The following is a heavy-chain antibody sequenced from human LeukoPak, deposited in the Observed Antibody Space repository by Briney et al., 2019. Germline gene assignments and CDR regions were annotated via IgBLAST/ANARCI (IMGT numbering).Heavy chain of an antibody. D-gene: IGHD4-11*01. CDR2: INQDGSET. J-gene: IGHJ4*02. CDR1: EFTFSSYW. V-gene: IGHV3-7*01. CDR3: ARNKAKSTTTLGY. Sequence: GESLRLSCAASEFTFSSYWMSWVRQAPGKGLEWVANINQDGSETFYVDAVKGRFTISRDNAKNSLFLQMNSPRGEDTAVYYCARNKAKSTTTLGYWGQGTLVIVSS.